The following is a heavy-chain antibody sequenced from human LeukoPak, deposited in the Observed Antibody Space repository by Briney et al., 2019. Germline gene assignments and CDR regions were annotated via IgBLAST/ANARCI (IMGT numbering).Heavy chain of an antibody. V-gene: IGHV4-39*07. CDR2: INHSGST. CDR3: ARSYPRRVWYFDL. J-gene: IGHJ2*01. Sequence: PSETLSLTCTVSGGSISSSSYYWSWIRQPPGKGLEWIGEINHSGSTNYNPSLKSRVTISVDTSKNQFSLKLRSVTAADTAVYYCARSYPRRVWYFDLWGRGTLVTVSS. D-gene: IGHD6-6*01. CDR1: GGSISSSSYY.